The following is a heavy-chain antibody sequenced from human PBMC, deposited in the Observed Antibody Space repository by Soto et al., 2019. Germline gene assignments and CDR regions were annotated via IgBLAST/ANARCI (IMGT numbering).Heavy chain of an antibody. CDR1: GFTFSSYW. CDR2: IKQDGSEQ. J-gene: IGHJ4*02. Sequence: GGSLRLSCAASGFTFSSYWMSWVRQAPGKGLEWVANIKQDGSEQYYVDSMKGRFTISRDNAKNSLYLQMNSLRAEDTAVYYCARDRVVVVAAAEYYFDYWGQGTLVTVSS. D-gene: IGHD2-15*01. V-gene: IGHV3-7*05. CDR3: ARDRVVVVAAAEYYFDY.